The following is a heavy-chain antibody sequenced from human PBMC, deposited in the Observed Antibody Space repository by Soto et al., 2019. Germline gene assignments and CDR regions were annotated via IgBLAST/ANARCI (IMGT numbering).Heavy chain of an antibody. Sequence: VKVSCKASGYIFTDYYMHWVRQAPGQELGWMGRINPNSGGTNYAQKFQGRVTMTRDTSISTAYMELSRLRSDDTAVYYCARESRGRRFGELFAYFDYWGQGTLVTVSS. CDR2: INPNSGGT. J-gene: IGHJ4*02. V-gene: IGHV1-2*06. CDR1: GYIFTDYY. CDR3: ARESRGRRFGELFAYFDY. D-gene: IGHD3-10*01.